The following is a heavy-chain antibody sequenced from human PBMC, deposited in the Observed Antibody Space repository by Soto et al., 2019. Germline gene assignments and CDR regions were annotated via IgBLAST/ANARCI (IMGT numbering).Heavy chain of an antibody. Sequence: QVQLVQSGAEVKKPGASVKVSCKASGYTFTSYYMHWVRQAPGQGLEWMGIINPSGGSTSYAQKFQGRVTTTRATSTSTVYMEMSSLKSADTAMYYSARKYNGSGDYYYYIDVWGKGTTVTVCS. J-gene: IGHJ6*03. D-gene: IGHD1-1*01. CDR3: ARKYNGSGDYYYYIDV. V-gene: IGHV1-46*03. CDR1: GYTFTSYY. CDR2: INPSGGST.